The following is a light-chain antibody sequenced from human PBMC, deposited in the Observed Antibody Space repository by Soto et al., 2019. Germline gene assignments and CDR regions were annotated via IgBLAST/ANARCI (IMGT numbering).Light chain of an antibody. CDR2: AAS. J-gene: IGKJ4*01. Sequence: DIQMTQSPSPLSASVGDRVTITCLASQSISSYLNWYQQKPGKAPKLLIYAASSLQSGVPSRFSGSGSGTDFTLTISSLQPEDFATYYCQQSYSTPFTFGGGTKVDIK. CDR1: QSISSY. V-gene: IGKV1-39*01. CDR3: QQSYSTPFT.